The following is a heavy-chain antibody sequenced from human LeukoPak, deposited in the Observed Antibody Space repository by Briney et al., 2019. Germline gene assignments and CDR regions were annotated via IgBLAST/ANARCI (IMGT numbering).Heavy chain of an antibody. CDR3: AKDNGAYSYGYKVS. CDR2: ISGSGGST. D-gene: IGHD5-18*01. V-gene: IGHV3-23*01. J-gene: IGHJ4*02. CDR1: GFTFSSYA. Sequence: GGSLRLSCAASGFTFSSYATSWVRQAPGKGLEWVSAISGSGGSTYYADSVKGRFTISRDNSKNTLYLQMNSLRAEDTAVYYCAKDNGAYSYGYKVSWGQGTLVTVSS.